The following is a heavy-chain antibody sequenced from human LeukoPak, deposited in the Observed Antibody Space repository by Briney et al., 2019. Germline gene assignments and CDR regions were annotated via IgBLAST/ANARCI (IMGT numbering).Heavy chain of an antibody. CDR1: GFIFSSYW. V-gene: IGHV3-74*01. D-gene: IGHD4/OR15-4a*01. Sequence: PGGSLRLSCAASGFIFSSYWMHWVRQPPGKGLVWVSRINTDGSSTSYADSVKGRLTISRDNAENTLYLQINSLRAEDTAVYYCVRDMGGANTLGNWFDPWGQGTLVTVSS. J-gene: IGHJ5*02. CDR2: INTDGSST. CDR3: VRDMGGANTLGNWFDP.